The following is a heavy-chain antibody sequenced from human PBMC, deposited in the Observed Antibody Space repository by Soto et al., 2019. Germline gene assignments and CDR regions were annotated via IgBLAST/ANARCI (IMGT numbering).Heavy chain of an antibody. CDR2: ISYDGSNK. J-gene: IGHJ4*02. Sequence: QVQLVESGGGVVQPGRSLRLSCAASGFTFSSYGMHWVRQAPGKGLEWVAVISYDGSNKYYADSVKGRFTISRDKSKNTLYLQMNSLRAEDTAVYYCAKPLTIFGVVIEYYFDYWGQGTLVTVSS. D-gene: IGHD3-3*01. CDR1: GFTFSSYG. V-gene: IGHV3-30*18. CDR3: AKPLTIFGVVIEYYFDY.